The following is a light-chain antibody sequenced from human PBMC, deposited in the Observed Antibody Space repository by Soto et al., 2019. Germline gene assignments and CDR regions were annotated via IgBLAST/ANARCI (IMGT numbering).Light chain of an antibody. Sequence: QSAPTQPSPVSGSPGQSVTLPCPGTSSDVGGYNYVSWYQQHPGKAPKLMIYDVSNRPSGVSNRFSGSKSGNTASLTISGLQAEDEADYYCSSYTSSSTLYVFGTGTKVT. CDR3: SSYTSSSTLYV. J-gene: IGLJ1*01. CDR2: DVS. V-gene: IGLV2-14*01. CDR1: SSDVGGYNY.